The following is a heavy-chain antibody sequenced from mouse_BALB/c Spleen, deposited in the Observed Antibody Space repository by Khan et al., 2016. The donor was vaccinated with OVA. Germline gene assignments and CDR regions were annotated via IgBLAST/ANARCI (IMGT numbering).Heavy chain of an antibody. CDR2: IYWDDEK. CDR3: VLRRDCYFDY. D-gene: IGHD3-3*01. V-gene: IGHV8-12*01. CDR1: GFSLSTSGMG. J-gene: IGHJ2*01. Sequence: QVTLKESGPGILQPSQTLSLTCSFSGFSLSTSGMGVSWIRQPSGKGLQWLAHIYWDDEKRYNPSLKSRHTISKDTSRNQVFIKFTSVDTADTATYYCVLRRDCYFDYWGQGTILTVSS.